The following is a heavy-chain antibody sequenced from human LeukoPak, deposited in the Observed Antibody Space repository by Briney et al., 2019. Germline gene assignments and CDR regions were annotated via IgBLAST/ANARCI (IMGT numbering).Heavy chain of an antibody. CDR2: MNPNSGNT. V-gene: IGHV1-8*03. CDR1: GYTFTGYD. CDR3: ARSSTIFGPMDV. Sequence: ASVKVSCKASGYTFTGYDINWVRQATGQGLEWMGWMNPNSGNTGYAQKFQGRVTITRNTSISTAYMELSSLRSEDTAVYYCARSSTIFGPMDVWGKGTTVTVSS. J-gene: IGHJ6*03. D-gene: IGHD3-3*01.